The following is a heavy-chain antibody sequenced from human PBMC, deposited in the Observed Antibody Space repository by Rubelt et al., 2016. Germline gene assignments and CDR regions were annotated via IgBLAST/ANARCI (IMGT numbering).Heavy chain of an antibody. CDR1: GFTFSSYA. D-gene: IGHD3-10*01. Sequence: EVQLLESGGGLVQPGGSLRLSCAASGFTFSSYAMSWVRQAPGKGLEWVSAISGSGGSTYYADSVKGRFTISRDKSKNTLYLQMNSLRAEDTAVYYCAKDSPDILWFGELVDVWGQGTTVTVSS. CDR3: AKDSPDILWFGELVDV. J-gene: IGHJ6*02. CDR2: ISGSGGST. V-gene: IGHV3-23*01.